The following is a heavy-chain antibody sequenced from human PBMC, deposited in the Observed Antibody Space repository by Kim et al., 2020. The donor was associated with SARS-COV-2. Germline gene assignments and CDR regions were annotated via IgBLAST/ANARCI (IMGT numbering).Heavy chain of an antibody. CDR2: YSGGVT. D-gene: IGHD6-19*01. J-gene: IGHJ4*01. Sequence: YSGGVTYDADSVKGRFTISRDNSKNTVYLQMNILRAEDTAVYYCARTSSVWGQGTLVTVSS. CDR3: ARTSSV. V-gene: IGHV3-53*01.